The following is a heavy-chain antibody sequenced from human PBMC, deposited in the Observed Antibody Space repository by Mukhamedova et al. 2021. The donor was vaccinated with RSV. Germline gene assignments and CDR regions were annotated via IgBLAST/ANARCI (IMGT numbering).Heavy chain of an antibody. CDR3: AREGGYSSGWGAFDI. V-gene: IGHV1-69*01. J-gene: IGHJ3*02. Sequence: GGIIPIFGTANYAQKFQGRVTITADESTSTAYMELSSLRSEDTAVYYCAREGGYSSGWGAFDIWGQGTMVTVSS. D-gene: IGHD6-19*01. CDR2: IIPIFGTA.